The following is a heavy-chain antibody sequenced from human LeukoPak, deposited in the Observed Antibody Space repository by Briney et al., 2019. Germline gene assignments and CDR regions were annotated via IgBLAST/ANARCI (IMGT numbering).Heavy chain of an antibody. CDR2: IYSGGST. CDR3: AKVGKAARIIGTTSRYYYYYMDV. V-gene: IGHV3-66*01. Sequence: GGSLRLSCAASGFTVSSNYMSWVRQAPGKGLEWVSVIYSGGSTYYADSVKDRFTISRDNSKNTLYLQMNSLRAEDTAVYYCAKVGKAARIIGTTSRYYYYYMDVWGKGTTVTISS. CDR1: GFTVSSNY. D-gene: IGHD1-20*01. J-gene: IGHJ6*03.